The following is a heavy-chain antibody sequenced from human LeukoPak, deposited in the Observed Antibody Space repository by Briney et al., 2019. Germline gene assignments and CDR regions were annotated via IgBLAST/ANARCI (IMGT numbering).Heavy chain of an antibody. D-gene: IGHD3-22*01. CDR2: IKSKTDGGTT. CDR1: GFTFTNAW. Sequence: GGSLRLSCVASGFTFTNAWMSWVRQAPGKGLEWVGHIKSKTDGGTTNYPAPVKGRFIIPRDDSKHTLYLQINSLKTDDTAVYYCAKYDTSVNFDYWGQGTLVTVSS. J-gene: IGHJ4*02. CDR3: AKYDTSVNFDY. V-gene: IGHV3-15*01.